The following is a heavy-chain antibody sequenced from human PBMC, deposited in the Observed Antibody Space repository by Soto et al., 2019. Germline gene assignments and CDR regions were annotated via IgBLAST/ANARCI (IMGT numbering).Heavy chain of an antibody. CDR2: IWYDGRNK. V-gene: IGHV3-33*01. CDR1: GFTFSTYG. J-gene: IGHJ6*03. Sequence: GGSLRVSCAASGFTFSTYGMHWGRQAPCKGLEWVAVIWYDGRNKYYADSVKGRFTISRDNSKNTPYLEMNSLRAEDTALYYCARDGDKRPYYYNMDVWGKGTTVTVSS. CDR3: ARDGDKRPYYYNMDV.